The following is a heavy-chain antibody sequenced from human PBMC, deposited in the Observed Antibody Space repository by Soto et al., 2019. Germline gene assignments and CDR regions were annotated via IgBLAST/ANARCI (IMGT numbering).Heavy chain of an antibody. CDR3: PKEVHGENEHFWSRYSGK. D-gene: IGHD3-3*02. CDR1: VLTFSGYG. Sequence: PGGSXRLCCAVSVLTFSGYGVHLFRRAPGKGLECVALIWNDGTTEYYIDSVNGRFTISRDKSKNMLYLQMKKMRAEDTAVYYCPKEVHGENEHFWSRYSGKRGQATLV. CDR2: IWNDGTTE. J-gene: IGHJ4*02. V-gene: IGHV3-33*03.